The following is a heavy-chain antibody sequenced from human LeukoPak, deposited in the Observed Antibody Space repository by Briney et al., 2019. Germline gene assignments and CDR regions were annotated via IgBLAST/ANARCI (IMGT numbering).Heavy chain of an antibody. D-gene: IGHD1-26*01. CDR2: ISYSGGT. Sequence: PSETLSLTCTVSGGSISGYYWSWIRQPPGKGLEWIGFISYSGGTNYNPSLKSRVTISVDTSKNQFSLKLNSVTAADTSVYYCARHGRSYTFDYWGQGTLVTVSS. CDR3: ARHGRSYTFDY. V-gene: IGHV4-59*08. CDR1: GGSISGYY. J-gene: IGHJ4*02.